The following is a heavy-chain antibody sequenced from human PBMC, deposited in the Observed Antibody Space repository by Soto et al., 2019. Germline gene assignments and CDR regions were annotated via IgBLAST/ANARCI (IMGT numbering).Heavy chain of an antibody. V-gene: IGHV3-23*01. Sequence: GGSLRLSCAASGFTSGSYAMSWVRQAPGKGLEWVALISGSGGSTYYADAGKGRFTISIDNSKNTRYLEMNSLRAEDTAVCFCAKTPGWYDSSGCLDYWGQGTLVTVSS. D-gene: IGHD3-22*01. CDR2: ISGSGGST. CDR3: AKTPGWYDSSGCLDY. CDR1: GFTSGSYA. J-gene: IGHJ4*02.